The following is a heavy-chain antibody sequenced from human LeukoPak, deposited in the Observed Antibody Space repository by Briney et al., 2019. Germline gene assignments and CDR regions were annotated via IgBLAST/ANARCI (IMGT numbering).Heavy chain of an antibody. CDR3: ASLNTVTTDYYGMDV. CDR2: VNHSGST. D-gene: IGHD4-17*01. V-gene: IGHV4-34*01. CDR1: GGSFSGYY. J-gene: IGHJ6*02. Sequence: SETLSLTCAVYGGSFSGYYWSWIRQPPGKGLEWIGEVNHSGSTNYNPSLKSRVTISVDTSKNQFSLKLSSVTAADTAVYYCASLNTVTTDYYGMDVWGQGTTVTVSS.